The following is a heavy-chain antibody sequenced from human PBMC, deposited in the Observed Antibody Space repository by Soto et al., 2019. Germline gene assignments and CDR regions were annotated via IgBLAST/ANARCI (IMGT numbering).Heavy chain of an antibody. V-gene: IGHV3-49*04. CDR3: TRDSNYVRRGNRHYYFDY. CDR2: IRSKAYGGTT. Sequence: EVQLVESGGGLVQPGRSLRLSCTASGFTFGDYAMSWVRQAPGKGLEWVGFIRSKAYGGTTEYAASVKGRFTISRDDYKSIAYLQMNSLKTEDTAVYYCTRDSNYVRRGNRHYYFDYWGQGTLVTVSS. CDR1: GFTFGDYA. J-gene: IGHJ4*02. D-gene: IGHD1-26*01.